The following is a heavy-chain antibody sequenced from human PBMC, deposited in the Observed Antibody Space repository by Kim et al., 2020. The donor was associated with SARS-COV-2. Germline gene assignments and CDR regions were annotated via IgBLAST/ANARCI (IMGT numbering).Heavy chain of an antibody. D-gene: IGHD6-13*01. V-gene: IGHV3-21*01. CDR2: ISSSSSYI. J-gene: IGHJ5*02. Sequence: GGSLRLSCAASGFTFSSYSMNWVRQAPGKGLEWGSSISSSSSYIYYADSVKGRFTISRDNAKNSLYLKMNSLRAEDTAVYYCARVNEYSSSPTTWGQGTLVTVSS. CDR3: ARVNEYSSSPTT. CDR1: GFTFSSYS.